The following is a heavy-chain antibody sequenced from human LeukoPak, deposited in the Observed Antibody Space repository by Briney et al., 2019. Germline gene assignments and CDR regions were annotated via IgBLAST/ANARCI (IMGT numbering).Heavy chain of an antibody. CDR3: ARVSGRLERQSDLDY. V-gene: IGHV3-21*01. D-gene: IGHD1-1*01. CDR1: VFTASSNY. CDR2: LCGDTTST. J-gene: IGHJ4*02. Sequence: GGSLRHSRAASVFTASSNYMNWVRPAPGRGGGWGSSLCGDTTSTYNAGSVKGRFPISRDNAQASLKLQMISLRADATAVYYCARVSGRLERQSDLDYWGQGTLVIVSS.